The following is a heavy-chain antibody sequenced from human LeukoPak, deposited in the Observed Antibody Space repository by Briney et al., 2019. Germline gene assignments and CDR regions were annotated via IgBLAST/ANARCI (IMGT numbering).Heavy chain of an antibody. CDR3: ARASSKAAAVLAGWFDP. D-gene: IGHD6-13*01. Sequence: PGGSLRLSCAASGFTFSDYYMSWIRQAPGKGLEWVSYISSSGNTIYYADSVKGRFTISRDNAKNSLYLQMNSLRADDTAVYYCARASSKAAAVLAGWFDPWGQGTLVTVSS. CDR2: ISSSGNTI. CDR1: GFTFSDYY. V-gene: IGHV3-11*01. J-gene: IGHJ5*02.